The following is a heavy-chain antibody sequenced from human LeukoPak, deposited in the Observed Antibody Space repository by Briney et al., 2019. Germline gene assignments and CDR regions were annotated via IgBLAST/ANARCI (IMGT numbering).Heavy chain of an antibody. CDR3: AKTYSSGWSSAEYFQH. J-gene: IGHJ1*01. V-gene: IGHV3-23*01. CDR2: ISGSGGST. Sequence: PGGSLRLSCAASGSTFSSYAMSWVRQAPGKGLEWVSAISGSGGSTYYADSVKGRFTISRDNSKNTLYLQMNSLRAEDTAVYYCAKTYSSGWSSAEYFQHWGQGTLVTVSS. CDR1: GSTFSSYA. D-gene: IGHD6-19*01.